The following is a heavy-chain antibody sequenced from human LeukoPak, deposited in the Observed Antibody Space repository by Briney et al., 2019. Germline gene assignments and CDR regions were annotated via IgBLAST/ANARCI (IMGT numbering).Heavy chain of an antibody. Sequence: GGSLRLSCAASGFTFSSYAMSWVRQAPGKGLEWVSAISGSGGSTYYADSVKGRFTISRDNSKNTLYLQMNSLRAEDTAVYYCAKRGAITITTYYFDYWGQGTLVTVSS. CDR3: AKRGAITITTYYFDY. V-gene: IGHV3-23*01. J-gene: IGHJ4*02. D-gene: IGHD3-10*01. CDR1: GFTFSSYA. CDR2: ISGSGGST.